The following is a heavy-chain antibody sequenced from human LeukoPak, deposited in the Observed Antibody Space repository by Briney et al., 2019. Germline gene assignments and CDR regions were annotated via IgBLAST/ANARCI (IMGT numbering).Heavy chain of an antibody. CDR1: GGSISSYY. CDR2: IYYSGST. Sequence: SSETLSLTCTVSGGSISSYYWSWIRQPPGKGLEWIGYIYYSGSTNYNPSLKSRVTISVDTSKNQFSLKLSSVTAADTAVYYYARANFYYDSSGYNWFDPWGQGTLVTVSS. V-gene: IGHV4-59*01. J-gene: IGHJ5*02. D-gene: IGHD3-22*01. CDR3: ARANFYYDSSGYNWFDP.